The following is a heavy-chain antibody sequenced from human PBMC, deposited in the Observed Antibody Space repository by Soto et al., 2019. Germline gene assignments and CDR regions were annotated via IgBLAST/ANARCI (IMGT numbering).Heavy chain of an antibody. CDR1: GFTFSSYA. Sequence: QVQLVESGAGVVQPGKSLRVSCAASGFTFSSYAMHWVRQAPGKGLEWVAIIWYDGSYKYYADSVKGRFTISRDNSKNTLYLQMNSLRAEDTAVYYCARGAHILTGYPHWYFDLWGRGTLVTVSS. CDR3: ARGAHILTGYPHWYFDL. D-gene: IGHD3-9*01. CDR2: IWYDGSYK. J-gene: IGHJ2*01. V-gene: IGHV3-33*01.